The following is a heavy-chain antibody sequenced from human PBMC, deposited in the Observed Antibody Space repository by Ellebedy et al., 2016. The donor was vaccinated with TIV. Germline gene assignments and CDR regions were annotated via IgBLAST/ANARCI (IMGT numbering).Heavy chain of an antibody. V-gene: IGHV2-70*11. CDR2: IDWGGDK. Sequence: SGPTLVQPTQTLTLPCTFSGFSLSPSGMCVTWIRQPPGKALEWLARIDWGGDKHYSTSLKTRLTISKDTSKNQVGLTMTNMDPVDTAKYYCARIPYGSWFDPWGQGTLVTVSS. D-gene: IGHD1-26*01. CDR1: GFSLSPSGMC. J-gene: IGHJ5*02. CDR3: ARIPYGSWFDP.